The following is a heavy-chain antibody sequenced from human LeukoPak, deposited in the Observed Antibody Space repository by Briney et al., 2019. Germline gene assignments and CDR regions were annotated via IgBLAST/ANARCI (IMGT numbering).Heavy chain of an antibody. Sequence: GGSLRLSCAASGFTFSSYGLHWVRQAPGKGLEWVAVISSDGSNKYYADSVKGRFTISRDYFKNTLYLQMNSLRAEDTAVYYCARANPADFNLWGRGTLVTVSS. CDR1: GFTFSSYG. J-gene: IGHJ2*01. CDR3: ARANPADFNL. D-gene: IGHD1-14*01. CDR2: ISSDGSNK. V-gene: IGHV3-30*03.